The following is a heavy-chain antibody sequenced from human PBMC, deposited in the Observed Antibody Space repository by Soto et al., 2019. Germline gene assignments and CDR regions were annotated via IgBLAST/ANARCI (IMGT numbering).Heavy chain of an antibody. CDR2: TYYRSKWYN. CDR3: ARERDSSSWTVNWFAP. D-gene: IGHD6-13*01. J-gene: IGHJ5*02. V-gene: IGHV6-1*01. CDR1: GDSVSRNSAA. Sequence: SQTLSLTGASSGDSVSRNSAAWNWIRQSPSRGLEWLGRTYYRSKWYNDYAVSVKSRITINPDTSKNQSSLQLTSVTPEDTAVYYCARERDSSSWTVNWFAPCGQGTLVTVSP.